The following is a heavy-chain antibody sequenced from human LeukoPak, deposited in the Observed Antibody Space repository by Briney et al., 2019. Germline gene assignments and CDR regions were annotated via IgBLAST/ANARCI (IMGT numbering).Heavy chain of an antibody. CDR3: AQASFGTSSFDY. J-gene: IGHJ4*02. CDR1: GFTFSSYA. D-gene: IGHD2-2*01. V-gene: IGHV3-23*01. CDR2: ISGSGGST. Sequence: GGSLRLSCAASGFTFSSYAMSWVRQAPGKGLEWVSAISGSGGSTYYADSVKGRFTISRDNSKNTLYLQMNSLRAEDTAVYYCAQASFGTSSFDYWGQGTLVTVSS.